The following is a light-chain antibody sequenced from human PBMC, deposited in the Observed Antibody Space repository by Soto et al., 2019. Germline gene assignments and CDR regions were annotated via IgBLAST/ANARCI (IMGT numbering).Light chain of an antibody. J-gene: IGKJ2*01. Sequence: EIGMTQSPATLSVSPGERATLSCRASQSINSNLAWYQQRPGQAPRLLIYGASTRATGIPARFSGSGSGAEFTLTISSLQSEDFAVYYCQQYNNWPPYTFGQGTKLEI. V-gene: IGKV3-15*01. CDR1: QSINSN. CDR2: GAS. CDR3: QQYNNWPPYT.